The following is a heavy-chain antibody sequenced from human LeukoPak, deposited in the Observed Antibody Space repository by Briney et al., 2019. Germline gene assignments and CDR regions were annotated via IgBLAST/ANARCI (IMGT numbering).Heavy chain of an antibody. J-gene: IGHJ4*02. CDR2: IWYDGSNK. CDR3: AKDSYYGSGSYYDKPPNFDY. CDR1: GFTFSSYG. D-gene: IGHD3-10*01. Sequence: GGSLRLSCAASGFTFSSYGMHWVRQAPGKGLEWVAVIWYDGSNKYYADSVKGRFTISRDNSKNTLYLQMNSLRAEDTAVYYCAKDSYYGSGSYYDKPPNFDYWGQGTLVTASS. V-gene: IGHV3-30*02.